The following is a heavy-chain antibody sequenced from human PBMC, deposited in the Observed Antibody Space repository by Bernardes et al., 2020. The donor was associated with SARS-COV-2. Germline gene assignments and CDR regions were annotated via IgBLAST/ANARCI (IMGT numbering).Heavy chain of an antibody. J-gene: IGHJ4*02. CDR2: ISYSGST. Sequence: SETLSLTCTVSGGSISSYYWSWIRQPPGKVPEWIAYISYSGSTHYSPSLQSRVTVSLDTSKNQFSLKLTSVTAADTAVYYCARDGGNSDWYGHHFDFWGQGILVTVSS. CDR1: GGSISSYY. CDR3: ARDGGNSDWYGHHFDF. D-gene: IGHD6-19*01. V-gene: IGHV4-59*01.